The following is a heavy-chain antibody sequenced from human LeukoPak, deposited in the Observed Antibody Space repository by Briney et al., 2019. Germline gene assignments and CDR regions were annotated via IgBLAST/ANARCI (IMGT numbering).Heavy chain of an antibody. CDR1: GGSISSSSYY. CDR2: IYYSGST. J-gene: IGHJ5*02. CDR3: ARHRERAAGTFRWFDP. V-gene: IGHV4-39*01. Sequence: SETLSLTCTVSGGSISSSSYYWGWIRQPPGKGLEWIGSIYYSGSTYYNPSRKSRVTISVDTAKNQFSLKLSSVTAADTAVYYCARHRERAAGTFRWFDPWGQGTLVTVSS. D-gene: IGHD6-13*01.